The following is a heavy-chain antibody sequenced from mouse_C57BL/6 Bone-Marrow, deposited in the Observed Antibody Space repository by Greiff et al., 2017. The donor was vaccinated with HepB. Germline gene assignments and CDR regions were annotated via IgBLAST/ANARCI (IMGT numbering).Heavy chain of an antibody. D-gene: IGHD1-1*01. CDR3: AIFGNYWYFDV. Sequence: QVQLQQPGAELVMPGASVKLSCKASGYTFTSYWMHWVKQRPGQGLEWIGEIDPSDSYTNYNQKFKGKSTLTVDKYSSTAYMQLSSLTSEDSAVYYCAIFGNYWYFDVWGTGTTVTVSS. J-gene: IGHJ1*03. V-gene: IGHV1-69*01. CDR2: IDPSDSYT. CDR1: GYTFTSYW.